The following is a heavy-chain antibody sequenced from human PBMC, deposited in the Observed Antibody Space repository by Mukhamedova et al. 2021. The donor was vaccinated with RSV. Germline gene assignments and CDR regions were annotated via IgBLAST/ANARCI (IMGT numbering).Heavy chain of an antibody. CDR3: ARVVGVFGFLEWLFGNGFDP. D-gene: IGHD3-3*01. Sequence: STYYNPSLKSRVTISVDTSKNQFSLKLTPVTAAATAVYYCARVVGVFGFLEWLFGNGFDPWGQGPLV. CDR2: ST. J-gene: IGHJ5*02. V-gene: IGHV4-30-2*04.